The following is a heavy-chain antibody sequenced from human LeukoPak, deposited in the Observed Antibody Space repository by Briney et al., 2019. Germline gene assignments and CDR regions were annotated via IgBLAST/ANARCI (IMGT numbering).Heavy chain of an antibody. J-gene: IGHJ4*02. Sequence: ASVKVSCKASGYTFTSYYMHWVRQAPGQGLEWMGIINPSGGSTSYAQKFQGRVTMTRDTSTSTVYMELSSLRSEDTAVYYCARLNIRGMVTTVDAVNDYWSQGTLVTVSS. V-gene: IGHV1-46*01. CDR1: GYTFTSYY. CDR2: INPSGGST. CDR3: ARLNIRGMVTTVDAVNDY. D-gene: IGHD4-23*01.